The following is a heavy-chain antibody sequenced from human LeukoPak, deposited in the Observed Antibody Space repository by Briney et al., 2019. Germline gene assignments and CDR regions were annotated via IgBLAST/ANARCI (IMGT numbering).Heavy chain of an antibody. Sequence: APVKVSCKASGYTFIIYEIQWVRQAPGQGLEWVGWMRPRYGNTAYAQSFQGRVTITSDTSIDTVYMELSGLRSEDTAVYYCARVGAGEGGIDYWAQGTLITVSS. D-gene: IGHD3-10*01. CDR3: ARVGAGEGGIDY. V-gene: IGHV1-8*03. CDR1: GYTFIIYE. J-gene: IGHJ4*02. CDR2: MRPRYGNT.